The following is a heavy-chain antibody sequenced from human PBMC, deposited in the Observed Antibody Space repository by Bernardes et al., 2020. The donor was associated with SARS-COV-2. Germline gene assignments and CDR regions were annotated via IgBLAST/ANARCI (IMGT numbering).Heavy chain of an antibody. CDR2: IYYSGST. Sequence: SETLSLTCTVSGGSISSYYWSWIRQPPGKGLEWIGYIYYSGSTNYNPSLKSRVTISVDTSKNQFSLKLSSVTAADTAVYYCATQGGGSWYRPAFDIWGQGTMAIVSS. J-gene: IGHJ3*02. CDR3: ATQGGGSWYRPAFDI. CDR1: GGSISSYY. D-gene: IGHD6-13*01. V-gene: IGHV4-59*01.